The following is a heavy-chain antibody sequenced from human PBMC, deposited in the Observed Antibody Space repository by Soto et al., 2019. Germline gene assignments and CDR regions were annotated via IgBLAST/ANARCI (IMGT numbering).Heavy chain of an antibody. J-gene: IGHJ4*02. CDR3: AHRAHVAAYYDYIWGSYRPETDYFDY. D-gene: IGHD3-16*02. CDR2: IYWADDK. CDR1: GFSLSNSGVG. Sequence: QITLKESGPTLVKPTQTLTLTCTFSGFSLSNSGVGVGWIRQPPGKALEWLALIYWADDKSYSPSLKSRLTITKEASKNQVVLTMTNIDRVDTATYYSAHRAHVAAYYDYIWGSYRPETDYFDYSGQRTLVIVSS. V-gene: IGHV2-5*02.